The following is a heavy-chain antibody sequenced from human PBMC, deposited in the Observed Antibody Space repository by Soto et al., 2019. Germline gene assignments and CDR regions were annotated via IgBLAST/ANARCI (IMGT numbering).Heavy chain of an antibody. CDR1: GGSISSYY. CDR2: IYYSGST. V-gene: IGHV4-59*01. J-gene: IGHJ4*02. Sequence: SETLSLTCTVSGGSISSYYWSWIRQPPGKGLEWIGYIYYSGSTNYNPSLKSRVTISVDTSKNQFSLKLSSVTAADTAVYYCARAQDSSGASFDYWGQGTLVTAPQ. CDR3: ARAQDSSGASFDY. D-gene: IGHD6-6*01.